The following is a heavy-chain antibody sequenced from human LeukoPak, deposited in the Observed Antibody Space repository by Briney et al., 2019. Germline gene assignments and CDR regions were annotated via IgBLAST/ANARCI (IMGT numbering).Heavy chain of an antibody. CDR3: ARDSLAVAGPYYYGMDV. V-gene: IGHV1-2*02. D-gene: IGHD6-19*01. J-gene: IGHJ6*02. Sequence: GASVKVSCKASGYTFTGYYKHWVRQAPGQGLEWMGWINPNSGGTNYAQKFQGRVTMTRDTSISTAYMELSRLRSDDTAVYYCARDSLAVAGPYYYGMDVWGQGTTVTVSS. CDR1: GYTFTGYY. CDR2: INPNSGGT.